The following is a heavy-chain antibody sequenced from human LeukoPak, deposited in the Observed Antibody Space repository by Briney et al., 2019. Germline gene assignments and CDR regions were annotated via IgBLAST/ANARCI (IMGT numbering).Heavy chain of an antibody. D-gene: IGHD6-19*01. CDR3: ARAFTPYSSGWYRGYYFDY. J-gene: IGHJ4*02. CDR1: GFIFSSYW. V-gene: IGHV3-7*01. CDR2: IKQDGSEK. Sequence: GGSLRLSCAASGFIFSSYWMSWVRQAPGKGLEWVANIKQDGSEKYYVDSVKGRFTISRDNAKNSLYLQMNSLRAEDTAVYYCARAFTPYSSGWYRGYYFDYWGQGTLVTVSS.